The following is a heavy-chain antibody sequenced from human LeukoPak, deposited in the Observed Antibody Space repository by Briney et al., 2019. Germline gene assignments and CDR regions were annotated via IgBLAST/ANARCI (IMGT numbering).Heavy chain of an antibody. CDR1: GFTFSSYA. D-gene: IGHD2-2*01. Sequence: PGRSLRLSCAASGFTFSSYAMHWVRQAPGRGLEWVAVISCDGSNKYYADSVKGRFTISRDNSKNTLYLQMNSLRAEDTAVYYCARDQYQLLARTLDYWGQGTLVTVSS. J-gene: IGHJ4*02. CDR2: ISCDGSNK. CDR3: ARDQYQLLARTLDY. V-gene: IGHV3-30-3*01.